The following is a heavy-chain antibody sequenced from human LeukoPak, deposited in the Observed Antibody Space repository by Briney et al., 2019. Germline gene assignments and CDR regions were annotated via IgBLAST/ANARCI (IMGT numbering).Heavy chain of an antibody. CDR2: ITGSGGNT. CDR1: GFTFSNYA. D-gene: IGHD3-9*01. V-gene: IGHV3-23*01. CDR3: AKWGDYDVLTGYYVSNY. Sequence: GGSLRLSCAASGFTFSNYAMSWVRQAPGKGLEWVSAITGSGGNTYYADSVKGRLTISRDNSKNTVFLQMNSLRAEDTAVYYCAKWGDYDVLTGYYVSNYWGQGTLVTVSS. J-gene: IGHJ4*02.